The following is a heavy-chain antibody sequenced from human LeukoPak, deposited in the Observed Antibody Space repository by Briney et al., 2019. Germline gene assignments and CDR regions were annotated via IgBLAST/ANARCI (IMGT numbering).Heavy chain of an antibody. CDR1: GASISDSY. V-gene: IGHV4-59*08. J-gene: IGHJ4*02. Sequence: SETLSLTCSVSGASISDSYWTWIRQPPGKGLEWIGYIYYSGSTNYNPSLKSRVTISVDTSKNQFSLKLSSVTAADTAMYYCARQSSSWYTPYYFDYWGQGTLVAVSS. CDR2: IYYSGST. CDR3: ARQSSSWYTPYYFDY. D-gene: IGHD6-13*01.